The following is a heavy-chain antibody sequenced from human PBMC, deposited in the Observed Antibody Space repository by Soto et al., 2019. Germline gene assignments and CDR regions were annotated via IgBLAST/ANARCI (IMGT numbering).Heavy chain of an antibody. CDR2: VSGFGGST. D-gene: IGHD5-18*01. Sequence: PGGSLRLSCAASGFTFNDYAMTWVRQAPGKRLEWVSSVSGFGGSTYYADSVKGRFTISRDNSKNTLNLQMNNLRAEDTALYYCAKSAGYNYNYPSNYWGQGTLVTVSS. J-gene: IGHJ4*02. V-gene: IGHV3-23*01. CDR3: AKSAGYNYNYPSNY. CDR1: GFTFNDYA.